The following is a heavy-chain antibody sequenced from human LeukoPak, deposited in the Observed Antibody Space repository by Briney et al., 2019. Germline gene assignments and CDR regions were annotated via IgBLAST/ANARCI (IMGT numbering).Heavy chain of an antibody. J-gene: IGHJ4*02. Sequence: GGSLRLSCTASGFAFGDYSMSWFRQAPGKGLEWVSSISSSSSYIYYADSVKGRFTISRDNAKNSLYLQMNSLRAEDTAVYYCARESPSWSVDYWGQGTLVTVSS. CDR3: ARESPSWSVDY. CDR2: ISSSSSYI. D-gene: IGHD2-2*01. CDR1: GFAFGDYS. V-gene: IGHV3-21*01.